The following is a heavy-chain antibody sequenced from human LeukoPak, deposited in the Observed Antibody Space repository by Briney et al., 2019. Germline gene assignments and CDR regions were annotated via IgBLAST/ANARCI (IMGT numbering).Heavy chain of an antibody. CDR1: GGSISSGGYY. J-gene: IGHJ5*02. V-gene: IGHV4-31*03. Sequence: SETLSLTCTVSGGSISSGGYYWSWIRQHPGKGLEWIGYIYYSGSTYYNPSLKSRVTISVDTPKNQFSLKLSSVTAADTAVYYCARARGAGIAAVWSGWFDPWGQGTLVTVSS. D-gene: IGHD6-13*01. CDR3: ARARGAGIAAVWSGWFDP. CDR2: IYYSGST.